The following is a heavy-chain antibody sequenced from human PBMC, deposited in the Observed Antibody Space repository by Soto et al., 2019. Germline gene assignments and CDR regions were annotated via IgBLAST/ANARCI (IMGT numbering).Heavy chain of an antibody. J-gene: IGHJ6*02. CDR2: INAGNGNT. CDR1: GYTFTSYA. V-gene: IGHV1-3*01. D-gene: IGHD3-10*01. Sequence: QVQLVQSGAEVKKPGASVKVSCKASGYTFTSYAMHWVRQAPGQRLEWMGWINAGNGNTKYSQKFQGRVTITRDTSASTAYMELSSLRPEDTAVYYCARSLWFGELYYGMDVWGQGTTVTVSS. CDR3: ARSLWFGELYYGMDV.